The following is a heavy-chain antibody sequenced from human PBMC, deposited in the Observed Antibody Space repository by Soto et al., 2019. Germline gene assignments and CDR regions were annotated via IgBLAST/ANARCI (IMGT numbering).Heavy chain of an antibody. CDR3: AREGEDYYYYGMDV. V-gene: IGHV3-33*01. CDR2: IWYDGSNK. CDR1: GFTFSSYG. Sequence: QVQLVESGGGVVQPGRSLRLSCAASGFTFSSYGMHWVRQAPGKGLEWVAVIWYDGSNKYYADSVKGRFTISRDNSKNTLYLQMNSPRAEDTAVYYCAREGEDYYYYGMDVWGQGTTVIVSS. J-gene: IGHJ6*02.